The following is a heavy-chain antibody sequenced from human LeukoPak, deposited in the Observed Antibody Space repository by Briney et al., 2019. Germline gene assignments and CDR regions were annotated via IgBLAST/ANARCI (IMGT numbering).Heavy chain of an antibody. D-gene: IGHD4-17*01. J-gene: IGHJ4*02. CDR3: AKERYGTSSAIEFDY. Sequence: GGSLRLSCAASGFTFSNYAMSWVRQTPGKGLEWVSGISGGGGSTYYTDSVKGRFTISRDNSKNTLYLQMNSLRDKDTAIYYCAKERYGTSSAIEFDYWGRGTLVTVSS. V-gene: IGHV3-23*01. CDR1: GFTFSNYA. CDR2: ISGGGGST.